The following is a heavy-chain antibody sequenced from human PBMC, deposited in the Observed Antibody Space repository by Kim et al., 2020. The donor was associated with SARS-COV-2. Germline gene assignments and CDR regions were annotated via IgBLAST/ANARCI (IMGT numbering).Heavy chain of an antibody. Sequence: GSLRLSCAASGFTFSTYGMHWVRQAPGKGLEWVALISYDGSYKYYADSVKGRFTISRDNSKNTLYLQMNSLRAEDTAVYYCAKERSKYYYDSSGYYPDYWGQGTLVTVSS. CDR1: GFTFSTYG. CDR3: AKERSKYYYDSSGYYPDY. V-gene: IGHV3-30*18. J-gene: IGHJ4*02. D-gene: IGHD3-22*01. CDR2: ISYDGSYK.